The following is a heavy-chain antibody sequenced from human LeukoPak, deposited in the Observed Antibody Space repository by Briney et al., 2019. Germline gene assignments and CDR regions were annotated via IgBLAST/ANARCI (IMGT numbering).Heavy chain of an antibody. CDR2: IKQDGKEK. D-gene: IGHD1-26*01. Sequence: GGSLRLSCAASGFTFSSCWMTWVRQAPGKGLEWVANIKQDGKEKYYVDSVKGRFSIPRDNAKNSVYLQMNSLRAEDTAVYYCARLMGERSLFDYWGQGVLVTVSS. CDR1: GFTFSSCW. V-gene: IGHV3-7*02. J-gene: IGHJ4*02. CDR3: ARLMGERSLFDY.